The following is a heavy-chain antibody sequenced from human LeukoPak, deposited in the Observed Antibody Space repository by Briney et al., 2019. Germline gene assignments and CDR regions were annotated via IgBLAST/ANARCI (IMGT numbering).Heavy chain of an antibody. V-gene: IGHV3-21*06. CDR2: ISPSGNYV. CDR1: GFKFSSYS. J-gene: IGHJ4*02. Sequence: GGSLRLSCLTSGFKFSSYSMNWVRQAPGKGLEWVSSISPSGNYVHFADSVKGRFTVSRDNAHSTLYLQMSSLQVQDTALYYCLRDETGGEVYKYWGQGTLITVSS. D-gene: IGHD2-21*01. CDR3: LRDETGGEVYKY.